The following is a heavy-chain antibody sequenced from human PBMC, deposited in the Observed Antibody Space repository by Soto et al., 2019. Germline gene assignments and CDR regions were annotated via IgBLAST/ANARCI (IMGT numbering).Heavy chain of an antibody. D-gene: IGHD6-19*01. CDR3: ARAVVGTRGAFDI. J-gene: IGHJ3*02. V-gene: IGHV3-11*05. CDR2: ITTSSKGYT. Sequence: QVQLVESGGGLVKPGGSLKLSCAASGFPFSDYYMSGIRQAPGKGLDWVSYITTSSKGYTDYADSVKGRFTISRDNAKNSLYLQMNSLRAEDTAVYYCARAVVGTRGAFDIWGQWTMVTVSS. CDR1: GFPFSDYY.